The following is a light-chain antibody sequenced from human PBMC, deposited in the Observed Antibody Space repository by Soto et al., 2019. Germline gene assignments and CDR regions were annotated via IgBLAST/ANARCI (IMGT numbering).Light chain of an antibody. CDR2: DAS. J-gene: IGKJ5*01. CDR3: LQYNSWHPAIT. CDR1: QSVSSN. V-gene: IGKV3-15*01. Sequence: EIEMTQSPGSLSVATGGRATRSCRARQSVSSNLAWYQQKPGQAPRLLIYDASSRATGVTARFGGSGSGTEFTLTISSLQSEDFALYYCLQYNSWHPAITVGQGTRLESK.